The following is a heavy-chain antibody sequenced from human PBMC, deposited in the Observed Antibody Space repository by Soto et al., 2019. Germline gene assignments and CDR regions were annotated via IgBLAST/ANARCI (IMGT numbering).Heavy chain of an antibody. D-gene: IGHD2-15*01. CDR2: ISAYNGNT. J-gene: IGHJ4*02. Sequence: ASVKVSCKASGYTFTSYGISWVRQAPGQGLEWMGWISAYNGNTNYAQKLQGRVTMTTDTSTSTAYMELRSLRSDDTAVYYCARDGGRVITTTPINYFDYWGQGTLVTVSS. V-gene: IGHV1-18*01. CDR1: GYTFTSYG. CDR3: ARDGGRVITTTPINYFDY.